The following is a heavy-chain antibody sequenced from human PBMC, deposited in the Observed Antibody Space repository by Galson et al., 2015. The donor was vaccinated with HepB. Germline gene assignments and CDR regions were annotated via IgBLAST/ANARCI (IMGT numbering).Heavy chain of an antibody. V-gene: IGHV3-48*01. CDR1: GFTFSSYS. CDR3: ARDQIGSPPDYGHIPPDF. Sequence: SLRLSCAASGFTFSSYSMNWVRQAPGKGLEWVSYIGSSSSTIYYADSVKGRFTISRDNAKNSLYLQVNSLRAEDTAVYYCARDQIGSPPDYGHIPPDFWGQGTLVTLSS. D-gene: IGHD3-10*01. CDR2: IGSSSSTI. J-gene: IGHJ4*02.